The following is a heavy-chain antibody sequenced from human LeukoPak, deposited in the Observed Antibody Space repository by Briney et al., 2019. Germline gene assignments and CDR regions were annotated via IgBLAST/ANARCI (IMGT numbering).Heavy chain of an antibody. V-gene: IGHV3-53*01. CDR3: AGAQGIAARW. D-gene: IGHD6-6*01. Sequence: PGGSLRLSCAASGLTVSSNYMSWVRQAPGKGLEWVSVIYNGGSTYYADSVKGRFTISRDNSKNTLYLQMNSLRAEDTAVYYCAGAQGIAARWWGQGTLVTVSS. CDR2: IYNGGST. CDR1: GLTVSSNY. J-gene: IGHJ4*02.